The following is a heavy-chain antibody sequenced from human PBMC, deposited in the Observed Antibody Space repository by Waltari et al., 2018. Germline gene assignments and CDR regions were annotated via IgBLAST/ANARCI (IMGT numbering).Heavy chain of an antibody. V-gene: IGHV1-18*01. Sequence: QVQLVQSGAEVKKPGASVTVSCKASGYTFSDYGISWVRQAPGHGLEWMGWISGNNGHTNHAQTFQGRLIMTEDSSATTVYLELTHRTSDDSAVYYCARVRHRLIGEGYLMPLDPWGQGTLVTVSS. CDR1: GYTFSDYG. D-gene: IGHD2-21*01. CDR2: ISGNNGHT. CDR3: ARVRHRLIGEGYLMPLDP. J-gene: IGHJ5*02.